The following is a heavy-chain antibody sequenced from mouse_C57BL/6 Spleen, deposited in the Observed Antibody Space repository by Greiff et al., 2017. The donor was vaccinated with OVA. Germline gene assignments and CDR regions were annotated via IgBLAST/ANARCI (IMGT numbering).Heavy chain of an antibody. J-gene: IGHJ2*01. CDR2: IYPRSGNT. Sequence: QVQLQQSGAELARPGASVKLSCKASGYTFTSYGISWVKQRTGQGLEWIGEIYPRSGNTYYNEKFKGKATLTADKSSSTEYMELRSLTSEDSAVYFCARYDYDYDEGAYWGQGTTLTVSS. CDR1: GYTFTSYG. V-gene: IGHV1-81*01. CDR3: ARYDYDYDEGAY. D-gene: IGHD2-4*01.